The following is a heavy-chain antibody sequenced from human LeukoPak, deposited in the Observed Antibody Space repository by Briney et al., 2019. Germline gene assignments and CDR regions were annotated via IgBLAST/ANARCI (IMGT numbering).Heavy chain of an antibody. CDR3: AKDGSAEYCSSTSCQPHYYYYGMDV. J-gene: IGHJ6*04. Sequence: GGSLRLSCAASGFTFSSYGMHWVRQAPGKGLEWVAVISYDGSNKYYADSVKGRFTISRDNSKNTLYLQMNSLRAEDTAVYYCAKDGSAEYCSSTSCQPHYYYYGMDVWGKGTTVTVSS. CDR1: GFTFSSYG. CDR2: ISYDGSNK. D-gene: IGHD2-2*01. V-gene: IGHV3-30*18.